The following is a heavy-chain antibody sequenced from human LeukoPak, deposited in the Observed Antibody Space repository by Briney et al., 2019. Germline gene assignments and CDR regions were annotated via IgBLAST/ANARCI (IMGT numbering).Heavy chain of an antibody. CDR1: GFTFNSYA. CDR2: ISASGAST. Sequence: PGGSLRLSCAASGFTFNSYARNWVRQAPGKGLEWISAISASGASTFYADSVKGRFTISRDNAKNTVSLQLNSLRAEDTAIYYCAKTYRDYFDYWGRGTLVTVSS. J-gene: IGHJ4*02. CDR3: AKTYRDYFDY. D-gene: IGHD5-18*01. V-gene: IGHV3-23*01.